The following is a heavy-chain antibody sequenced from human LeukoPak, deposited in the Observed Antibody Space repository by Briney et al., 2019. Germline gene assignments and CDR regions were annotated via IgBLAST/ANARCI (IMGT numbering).Heavy chain of an antibody. D-gene: IGHD6-19*01. CDR3: ARDSSGWFDDAFDI. CDR1: GYSVSSGFF. Sequence: SETLSLTCAVSGYSVSSGFFWGWIRQPPGKGLEWIGSIYHSGSTYYNPSLKSRVTISLDTSKNQFSLRLSSVTAVDTAVYYCARDSSGWFDDAFDIWGQGTMVAVSS. J-gene: IGHJ3*02. V-gene: IGHV4-38-2*02. CDR2: IYHSGST.